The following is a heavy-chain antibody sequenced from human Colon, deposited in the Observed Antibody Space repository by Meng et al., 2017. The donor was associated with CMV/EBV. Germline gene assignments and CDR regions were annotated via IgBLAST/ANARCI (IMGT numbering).Heavy chain of an antibody. Sequence: LDLTCAVYGGSFSGYYWSWIRQPPGKGLEWIGEINHSGSTNYNSSLKSRVTISVDTSKNQFSLTLSSVTAADTAVYYCARGLRPVYWGQGTLVTVSS. J-gene: IGHJ4*02. CDR2: INHSGST. V-gene: IGHV4-34*01. CDR3: ARGLRPVY. CDR1: GGSFSGYY.